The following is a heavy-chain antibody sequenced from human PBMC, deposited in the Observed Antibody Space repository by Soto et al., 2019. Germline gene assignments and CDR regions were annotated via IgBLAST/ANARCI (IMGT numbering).Heavy chain of an antibody. J-gene: IGHJ4*02. Sequence: QVQLVESGGGVVQPGRSLRLSCAASGFTFSSYGMHWVRRAPGKGLEWVAVIWYDGSNTYYADSVKGRFTISRDNSKNTLYLQMNSLRAEDTAVYYCVKDWGREYLDYWGQGTLVTVSS. CDR3: VKDWGREYLDY. CDR1: GFTFSSYG. D-gene: IGHD7-27*01. CDR2: IWYDGSNT. V-gene: IGHV3-33*06.